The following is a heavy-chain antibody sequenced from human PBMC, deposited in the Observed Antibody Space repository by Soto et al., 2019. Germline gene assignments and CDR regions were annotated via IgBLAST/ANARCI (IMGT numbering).Heavy chain of an antibody. CDR1: GGTFSSYT. V-gene: IGHV1-69*04. J-gene: IGHJ4*02. Sequence: VKVSCKASGGTFSSYTISWVRQAPGQGLEWMGRIIPILGIANYAQKFQGRVTITADKSTSTAYMELSSLRSEDTAVYYCARDREKYYYDSSGYDFDYWGQGTLVTVSS. D-gene: IGHD3-22*01. CDR3: ARDREKYYYDSSGYDFDY. CDR2: IIPILGIA.